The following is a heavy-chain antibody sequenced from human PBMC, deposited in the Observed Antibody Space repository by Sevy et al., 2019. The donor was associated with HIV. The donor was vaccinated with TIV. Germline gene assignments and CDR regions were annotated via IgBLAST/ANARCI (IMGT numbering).Heavy chain of an antibody. D-gene: IGHD4-4*01. CDR3: ARTDYKLFYYYGMDV. Sequence: SETLSLNCTVSGYSISSGYYWGWIRQPPGKGLEWIGSMFHSGNTYYSPSLKSRVTLSADTSKIQFSLKLSSVTAADTAVYYCARTDYKLFYYYGMDVWGQGTTVTVSS. V-gene: IGHV4-38-2*02. J-gene: IGHJ6*02. CDR1: GYSISSGYY. CDR2: MFHSGNT.